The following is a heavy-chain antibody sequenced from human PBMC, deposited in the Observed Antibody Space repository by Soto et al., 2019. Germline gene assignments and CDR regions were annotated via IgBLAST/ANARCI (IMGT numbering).Heavy chain of an antibody. D-gene: IGHD3-10*01. J-gene: IGHJ4*02. CDR1: GGSFSDYS. CDR2: INHSEST. CDR3: ARGVVRRVIIQYTSCFDS. Sequence: QVQLQQWGAGLLKPSETLSLTCAVYGGSFSDYSWTLICQPPGKGLEWIGEINHSESTNYNPSLKSRVTMSVDTAKNQFSLKVASVTSADTAVYYCARGVVRRVIIQYTSCFDSWGLGTMVTVSS. V-gene: IGHV4-34*01.